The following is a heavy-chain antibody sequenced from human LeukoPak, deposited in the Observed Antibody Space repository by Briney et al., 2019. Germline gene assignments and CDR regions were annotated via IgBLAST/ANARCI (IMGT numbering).Heavy chain of an antibody. D-gene: IGHD2-15*01. J-gene: IGHJ6*02. V-gene: IGHV3-23*01. CDR2: ISNNGGYT. CDR1: GFTFSSSA. CDR3: AREPSDIALDV. Sequence: GGSLRLSCAASGFTFSSSAMSWVRQAPGKGLEWVSAISNNGGYTYYADSVQGRFTISRDNSKSTLCLQMNSLRAEDTAVYYCAREPSDIALDVWGQGTTVTVSS.